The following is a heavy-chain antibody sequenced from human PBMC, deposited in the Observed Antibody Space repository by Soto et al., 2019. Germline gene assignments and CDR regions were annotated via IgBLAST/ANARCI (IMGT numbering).Heavy chain of an antibody. D-gene: IGHD3-10*01. CDR1: EFTFSTSW. CDR3: AAGFPPDY. Sequence: EVQLVESGGVLVQPGGSLRASCAASEFTFSTSWLNWFRQVPGKGLEWVANKNGDGSGEYYLDSVRGRFTISRDNVKNSLFLQMNSLRAEDTAVYYCAAGFPPDYWGQGTLVTVSS. J-gene: IGHJ4*02. CDR2: KNGDGSGE. V-gene: IGHV3-7*01.